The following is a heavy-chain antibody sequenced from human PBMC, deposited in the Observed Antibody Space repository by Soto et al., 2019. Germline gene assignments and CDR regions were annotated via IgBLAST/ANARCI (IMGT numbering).Heavy chain of an antibody. J-gene: IGHJ6*03. V-gene: IGHV3-33*01. CDR2: IWYDGSNK. CDR1: GFTFSSYG. Sequence: GGSLRLSCAASGFTFSSYGMHWVRQAPGKGLEWVAVIWYDGSNKYYADSVKGRFTISRDNSKNTLYLQMNSLSAEDTAVYYCARVLSWYEGGSRYYYYYMDVWGKGTTVTVSS. D-gene: IGHD6-13*01. CDR3: ARVLSWYEGGSRYYYYYMDV.